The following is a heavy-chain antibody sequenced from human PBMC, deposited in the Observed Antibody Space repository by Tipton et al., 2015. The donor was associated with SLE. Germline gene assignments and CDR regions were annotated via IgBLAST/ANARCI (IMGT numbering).Heavy chain of an antibody. D-gene: IGHD2-2*01. CDR1: GGSFSGYY. J-gene: IGHJ4*02. Sequence: LRLSCAVYGGSFSGYYWSWIRQPPGKGLEWIGEISHSGSTNYNPSLKSRVTISVDTSKNQFSLKLSSVTAADTAVYYCASRYCSSTSCTYYFDYWGQGTLVTVSS. V-gene: IGHV4-34*01. CDR3: ASRYCSSTSCTYYFDY. CDR2: ISHSGST.